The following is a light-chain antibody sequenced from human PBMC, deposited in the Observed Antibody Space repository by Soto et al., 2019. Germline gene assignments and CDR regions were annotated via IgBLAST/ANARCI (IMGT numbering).Light chain of an antibody. V-gene: IGKV3-11*01. Sequence: IVLTQSASTLSLSPGERATLFCRASQSVSSYLAWYQQKPGQAPRLLIYDASNRATGIPARFSGSGSGTDFTLTISSLEPEDFAVYYCQQRSNWPPITFGQGTRLEIK. CDR3: QQRSNWPPIT. CDR2: DAS. J-gene: IGKJ5*01. CDR1: QSVSSY.